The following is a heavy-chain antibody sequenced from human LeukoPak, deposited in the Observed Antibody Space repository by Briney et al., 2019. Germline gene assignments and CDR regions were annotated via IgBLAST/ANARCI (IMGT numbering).Heavy chain of an antibody. CDR1: GGTFSSYA. D-gene: IGHD5-24*01. CDR3: ASGPPKEMATSIDY. J-gene: IGHJ4*02. V-gene: IGHV1-69*13. CDR2: IIPIFGTA. Sequence: ASVKVSCKASGGTFSSYAISWVRQAPGQGLEWMGGIIPIFGTANYAQKFQGRVTITADESTSAAYMELSSLRSEDTAVYYCASGPPKEMATSIDYWGQGTLVTVSS.